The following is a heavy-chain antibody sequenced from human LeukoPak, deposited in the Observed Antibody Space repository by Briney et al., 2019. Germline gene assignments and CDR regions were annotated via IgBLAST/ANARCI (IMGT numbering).Heavy chain of an antibody. J-gene: IGHJ4*02. D-gene: IGHD3-22*01. CDR1: GGSISSGGYY. V-gene: IGHV4-31*03. CDR2: IHYSGST. Sequence: SETLSLTCTVSGGSISSGGYYWSWIRQHPGKGLEWIGYIHYSGSTYYNPSLKSRVTISVDTSKNQFSLKLSSVTAADTAVYYCARGSRKMNYYDSSGYIDYWGQGTLVTVSS. CDR3: ARGSRKMNYYDSSGYIDY.